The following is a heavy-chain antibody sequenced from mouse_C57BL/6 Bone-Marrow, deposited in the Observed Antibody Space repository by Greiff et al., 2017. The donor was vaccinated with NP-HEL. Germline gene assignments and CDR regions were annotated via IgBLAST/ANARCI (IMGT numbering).Heavy chain of an antibody. CDR3: ARYYYGSSPVGWYFDV. V-gene: IGHV1-69*01. D-gene: IGHD1-1*01. CDR2: IDPSDSYT. CDR1: GYTFTSYW. J-gene: IGHJ1*03. Sequence: QVHVKQPGAELVMPGASVKLSCKASGYTFTSYWMHWVKQRPGQGLEWIGEIDPSDSYTNYNQKFKGKSTLTVDKSSSTAYMQLSSLTSEDSAVYYCARYYYGSSPVGWYFDVWGTGTTVTVSS.